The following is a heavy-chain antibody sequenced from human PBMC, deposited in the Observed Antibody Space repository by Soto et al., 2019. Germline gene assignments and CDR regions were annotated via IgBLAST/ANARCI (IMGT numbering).Heavy chain of an antibody. Sequence: PGGSLRLSCAASGLTFSDYYMSWIRQAPGKGLEWVSYISSSGSTIYYADSVKGRFTISRDNAKNSLYLQMNSLRAEDTAVYYCASISMYSSSWGYMDVWGKGTTVTVSS. CDR1: GLTFSDYY. CDR2: ISSSGSTI. V-gene: IGHV3-11*01. J-gene: IGHJ6*03. D-gene: IGHD6-13*01. CDR3: ASISMYSSSWGYMDV.